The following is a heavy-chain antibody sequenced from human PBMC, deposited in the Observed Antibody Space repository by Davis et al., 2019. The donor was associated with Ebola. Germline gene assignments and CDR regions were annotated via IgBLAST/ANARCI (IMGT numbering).Heavy chain of an antibody. Sequence: AASVKVSCKASGYTFTSYYMHWVRQAPGQGLEWMGIINPSGGSTSYAQKFQGRVTMTRDTSISTAYMELSRLRSDDTAVYYCARGIDSSGWTHWGQGTLVTVSS. D-gene: IGHD6-19*01. CDR2: INPSGGST. J-gene: IGHJ4*02. CDR3: ARGIDSSGWTH. V-gene: IGHV1-46*01. CDR1: GYTFTSYY.